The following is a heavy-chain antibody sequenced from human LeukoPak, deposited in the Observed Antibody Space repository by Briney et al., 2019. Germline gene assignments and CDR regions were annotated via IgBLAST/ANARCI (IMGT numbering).Heavy chain of an antibody. J-gene: IGHJ6*03. V-gene: IGHV3-21*01. CDR3: ASEGAAASVYMDV. D-gene: IGHD6-13*01. CDR2: ISSSSSYI. CDR1: GFTFSCHS. Sequence: PGGSLRLSCAVSGFTFSCHSMNWVRQAPGKGLEWVSYISSSSSYIYYADPVKGRFTISRDNAKNSLYLQMNGLRAEDTAVYYCASEGAAASVYMDVWGKGTTVTVSS.